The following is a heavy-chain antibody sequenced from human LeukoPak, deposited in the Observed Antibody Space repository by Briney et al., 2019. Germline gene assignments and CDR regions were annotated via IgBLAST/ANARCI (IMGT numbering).Heavy chain of an antibody. V-gene: IGHV4-61*02. CDR2: IYTSGST. CDR1: GGSISSGSYY. D-gene: IGHD4-11*01. J-gene: IGHJ4*02. Sequence: SETLSLTCTVSGGSISSGSYYWSWIRQPAGKGLEWIGRIYTSGSTNYNPSLKSRVTISVDTSKNQFSLKLSSVTAADTAVYYCARGVTTVTTLDYWGQGTLVTVSS. CDR3: ARGVTTVTTLDY.